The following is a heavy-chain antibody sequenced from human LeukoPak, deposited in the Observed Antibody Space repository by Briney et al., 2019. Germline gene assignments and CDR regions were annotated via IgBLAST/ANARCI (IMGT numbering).Heavy chain of an antibody. J-gene: IGHJ4*02. CDR3: ARDPGSSSSPFDY. V-gene: IGHV1-2*02. Sequence: ASVKVSCKASGYTFTGYYMHWVLQAPGQGLEWMGWINPNSGGTNYAQKFQGRVTMTRDTSISTAYMELSRLRPDDTAVYYCARDPGSSSSPFDYWGQGTLVTVSS. D-gene: IGHD6-6*01. CDR1: GYTFTGYY. CDR2: INPNSGGT.